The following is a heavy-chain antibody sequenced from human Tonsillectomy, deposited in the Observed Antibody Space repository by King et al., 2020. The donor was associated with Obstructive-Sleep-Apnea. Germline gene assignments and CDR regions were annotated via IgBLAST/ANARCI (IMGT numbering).Heavy chain of an antibody. J-gene: IGHJ6*02. Sequence: VQLVQSGAEVKKPGSSVKVSCKASGGTFSSYAISWGRQAPGQGLEWMGGIIPILGIANYAQKFQGRVTITADKSTSTAYMERSSMRSEDTAVYYCARVSWDKQLGPRPRWRDYYYDGMDVWGQGTPVTVSS. CDR1: GGTFSSYA. V-gene: IGHV1-69*04. CDR2: IIPILGIA. CDR3: ARVSWDKQLGPRPRWRDYYYDGMDV. D-gene: IGHD6-6*01.